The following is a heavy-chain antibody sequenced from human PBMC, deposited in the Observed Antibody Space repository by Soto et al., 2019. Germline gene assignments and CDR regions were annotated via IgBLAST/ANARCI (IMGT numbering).Heavy chain of an antibody. D-gene: IGHD5-18*01. CDR3: AGCFVDTAMDYYCGMDV. Sequence: VRQAPGKGLEWVANIKQDGSEKYYVDSVKGRFTISRDNAKNSLYLQMNSLRAEDTAVYYCAGCFVDTAMDYYCGMDVWGQGTTVTVSS. J-gene: IGHJ6*02. V-gene: IGHV3-7*03. CDR2: IKQDGSEK.